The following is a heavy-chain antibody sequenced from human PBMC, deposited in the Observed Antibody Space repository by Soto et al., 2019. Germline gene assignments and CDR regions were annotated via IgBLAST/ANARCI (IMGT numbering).Heavy chain of an antibody. D-gene: IGHD6-13*01. CDR2: IYSGGST. Sequence: GGSLRLSCAASGFTVSSNYMSWVRQAPGKGLEWVAVIYSGGSTYYADSVKGRFNISRDNSKNTLYLQMNSLRAEDTAVYYCARDLTLSSPGHYYYYGMDVWGQGTTVTVSS. J-gene: IGHJ6*02. CDR3: ARDLTLSSPGHYYYYGMDV. V-gene: IGHV3-53*01. CDR1: GFTVSSNY.